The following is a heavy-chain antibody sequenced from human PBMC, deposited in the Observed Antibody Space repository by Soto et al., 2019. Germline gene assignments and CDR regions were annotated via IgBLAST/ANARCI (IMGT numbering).Heavy chain of an antibody. CDR2: IYYSGST. CDR1: GGSVSSGSYY. D-gene: IGHD3-10*01. V-gene: IGHV4-61*01. Sequence: SETLSLTCTVSGGSVSSGSYYWSWIRQPPGKGLEWIGYIYYSGSTNYNPSLKSRVTISVDTSKNQFSLKLSSVTAADTAVHYCVRDSNTMVRGVITHCYYYYYGIDVWGQGTTVTVSS. CDR3: VRDSNTMVRGVITHCYYYYYGIDV. J-gene: IGHJ6*02.